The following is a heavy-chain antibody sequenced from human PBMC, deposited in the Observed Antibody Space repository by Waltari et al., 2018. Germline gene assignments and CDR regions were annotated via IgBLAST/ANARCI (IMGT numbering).Heavy chain of an antibody. D-gene: IGHD5-18*01. Sequence: QVQLQQWGAGLLKPSETLSLTCAVYGGSFSGYYWSWIRQPPGKGLEWLGEIDPSGSTNYNPSLKSRVTISVDTSKNQFSLKLSSVTAADTAVYYCARGAFGGRRYRGGGNGMDVWGQGTTVTVSS. V-gene: IGHV4-34*01. CDR2: IDPSGST. J-gene: IGHJ6*02. CDR3: ARGAFGGRRYRGGGNGMDV. CDR1: GGSFSGYY.